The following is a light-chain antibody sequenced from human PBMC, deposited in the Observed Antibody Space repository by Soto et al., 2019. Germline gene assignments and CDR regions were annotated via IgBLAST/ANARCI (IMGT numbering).Light chain of an antibody. J-gene: IGLJ2*01. CDR1: SSDVVAYNQ. CDR3: SSYTTSSTLV. Sequence: QSALTQPASMSGSPGQSITISCSGTSSDVVAYNQVSWYQQNPGKAPKLIIYDVTDRPSGVSDRLSGSKSGNTASLTISGAPAQDEADYYCSSYTTSSTLVFGGGTKLTVL. V-gene: IGLV2-14*01. CDR2: DVT.